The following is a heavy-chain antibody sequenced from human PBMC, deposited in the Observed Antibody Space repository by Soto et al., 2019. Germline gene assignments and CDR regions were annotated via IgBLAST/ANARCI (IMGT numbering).Heavy chain of an antibody. V-gene: IGHV1-3*01. D-gene: IGHD6-6*01. CDR1: GYTFTTYA. CDR2: INAGNGNT. J-gene: IGHJ6*03. CDR3: ARDSPYSSSSYYYYMDV. Sequence: QVQLVQSEAEVKEPGASVQVSCRASGYTFTTYALHWVRQAPGQRLEWMGWINAGNGNTKYSQKFQGRVTITRGTSASTAFMELSSLRSEDTAVYYCARDSPYSSSSYYYYMDVWGKGTTVTVSS.